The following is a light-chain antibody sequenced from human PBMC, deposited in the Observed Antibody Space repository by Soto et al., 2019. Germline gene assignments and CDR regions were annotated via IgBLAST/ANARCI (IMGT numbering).Light chain of an antibody. V-gene: IGKV1-33*01. CDR3: QQSNNSLWT. CDR1: QAINNY. J-gene: IGKJ1*01. Sequence: DIQMTQSPSSLSASVGDRVTITCQASQAINNYLHWYQQKPGKAPKLLIYDASSLETGVPSRFSGSGSGTEFTFTISSLQPDDFATYYCQQSNNSLWTFGQGTKVDIK. CDR2: DAS.